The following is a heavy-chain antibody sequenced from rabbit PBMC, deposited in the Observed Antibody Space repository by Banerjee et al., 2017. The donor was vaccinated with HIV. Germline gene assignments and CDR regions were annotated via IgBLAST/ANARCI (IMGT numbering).Heavy chain of an antibody. CDR1: GIDFSSYG. V-gene: IGHV1S47*01. CDR3: VRDKASISGDYGPWYFDL. J-gene: IGHJ4*01. CDR2: IDPVFGNT. Sequence: ELVESGGGLVQPGESLKLSCKASGIDFSSYGVSWVRQAPGKGPEWIAYIDPVFGNTYYASWVNGRFTISSHNAQNTLYLQLNSLTAADTATYFCVRDKASISGDYGPWYFDLWGQGTLVTVS. D-gene: IGHD1-1*01.